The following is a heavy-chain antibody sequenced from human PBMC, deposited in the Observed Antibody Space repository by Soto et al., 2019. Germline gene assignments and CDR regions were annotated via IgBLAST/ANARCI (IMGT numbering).Heavy chain of an antibody. V-gene: IGHV3-53*01. J-gene: IGHJ4*02. CDR1: GFTVSSNY. CDR3: ARGLYFYDNSGYLPFDY. CDR2: IYSGGNT. Sequence: PGGSLRLSCAASGFTVSSNYMSWVRQAPGKGLEWVALIYSGGNTYYADYVKGRFTISRDNSKNTLYLQMNSLRAEDTAVYYCARGLYFYDNSGYLPFDYWGQGNLVTVSS. D-gene: IGHD3-22*01.